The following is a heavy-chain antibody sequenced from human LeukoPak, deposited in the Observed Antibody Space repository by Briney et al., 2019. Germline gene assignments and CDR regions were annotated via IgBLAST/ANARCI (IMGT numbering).Heavy chain of an antibody. CDR1: GYTFTGYY. D-gene: IGHD2/OR15-2a*01. CDR2: INPNSGGT. J-gene: IGHJ4*02. CDR3: ACEIRSGSNSGSFDY. Sequence: ASVKVSCKASGYTFTGYYMHWVRQAPGQGLEWMGWINPNSGGTNCAQKFQGRVTMTRDTSNSTAYMELRRLRSDDMAIYYCACEIRSGSNSGSFDYWGQGTLVTVSS. V-gene: IGHV1-2*02.